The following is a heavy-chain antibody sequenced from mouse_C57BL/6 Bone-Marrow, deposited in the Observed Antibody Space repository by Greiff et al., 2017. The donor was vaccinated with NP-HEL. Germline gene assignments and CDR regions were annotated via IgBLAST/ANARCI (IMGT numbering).Heavy chain of an antibody. CDR2: ISSGGSYT. J-gene: IGHJ4*01. D-gene: IGHD1-1*01. CDR1: GFTFSSYG. V-gene: IGHV5-6*01. CDR3: ARRIYYGSSSYAMDY. Sequence: EVQGVESGGDLVKPGGSLKLSCAASGFTFSSYGMSWVRQTPDKRLEWVATISSGGSYTYYPDSVKGRFTISRDNAKNTLYLQMSRLKSEDTAMYYCARRIYYGSSSYAMDYWGQGTSVTVSS.